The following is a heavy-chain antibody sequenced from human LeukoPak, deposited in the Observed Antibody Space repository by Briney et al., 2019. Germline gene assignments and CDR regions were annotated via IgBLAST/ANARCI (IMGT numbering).Heavy chain of an antibody. Sequence: SETLSLTCSVSAGSINLFYWSWIRQTPGKGLECIGYVHHSDASSYNPALRGRVTISMDTSENQFSLKMRSVSAADTAVYFCARVGSYDSSGYYFDYWGQGIQVTVSS. J-gene: IGHJ4*02. CDR2: VHHSDAS. V-gene: IGHV4-59*01. CDR3: ARVGSYDSSGYYFDY. D-gene: IGHD3-22*01. CDR1: AGSINLFY.